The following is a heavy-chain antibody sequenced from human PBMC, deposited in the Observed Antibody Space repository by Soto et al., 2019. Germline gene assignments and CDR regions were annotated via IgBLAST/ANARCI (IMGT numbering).Heavy chain of an antibody. J-gene: IGHJ4*02. V-gene: IGHV3-30*18. CDR2: ISYDESNR. CDR1: GVTFNSYG. Sequence: GESLRLSCVVSGVTFNSYGMHWVRQAPGKGLEWVAAISYDESNRYYADSVKGRFTISRDNSKNTVYLQMNSLRIEDTAVYYCAKDRGFLEWLSSVFDYWGQGTLVTVSS. CDR3: AKDRGFLEWLSSVFDY. D-gene: IGHD3-3*01.